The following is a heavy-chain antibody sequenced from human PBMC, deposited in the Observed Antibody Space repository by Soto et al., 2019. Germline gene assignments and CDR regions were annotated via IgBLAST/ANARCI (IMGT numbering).Heavy chain of an antibody. J-gene: IGHJ5*02. V-gene: IGHV3-64D*06. CDR3: VHPRSTVQIPPT. Sequence: GGSLRLSCSASGFTFSMFSMHWVRQAPGKGLEYVTGISSNGDSTYYADSVKGRFTISRDNSKNTLYLQMSSLRAVDTAVYYCVHPRSTVQIPPTWGQGTLVTVSS. CDR1: GFTFSMFS. D-gene: IGHD4-17*01. CDR2: ISSNGDST.